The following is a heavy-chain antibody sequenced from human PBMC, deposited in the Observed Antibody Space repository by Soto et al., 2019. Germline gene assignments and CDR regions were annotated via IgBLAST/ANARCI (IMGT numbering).Heavy chain of an antibody. CDR2: MNPNSGNT. CDR1: GYTFTSYD. Sequence: ASVKVSCKASGYTFTSYDINWVRQATGQGLEWMGWMNPNSGNTGYAQKFQGRVTMTRNTSISTAYMELSSLRSEDTAVYYCARGREYSRRFDPWGQGXLVTVSS. V-gene: IGHV1-8*01. D-gene: IGHD6-6*01. CDR3: ARGREYSRRFDP. J-gene: IGHJ5*02.